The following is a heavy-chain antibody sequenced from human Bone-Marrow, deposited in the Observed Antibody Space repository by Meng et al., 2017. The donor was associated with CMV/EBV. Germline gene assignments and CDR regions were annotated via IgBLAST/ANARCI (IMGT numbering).Heavy chain of an antibody. CDR2: INSDGNYT. J-gene: IGHJ4*02. Sequence: GESLKISCAASGFAFSNYWMHWVRQVPGKGLVWVSRINSDGNYTGYADSVKGRFTISRDNAKNTLYLQMNSLRAEDTAVYYCARDAYCSSIRCYLGAGFFDYWGQGTLVTVSS. D-gene: IGHD2-2*01. CDR3: ARDAYCSSIRCYLGAGFFDY. CDR1: GFAFSNYW. V-gene: IGHV3-74*01.